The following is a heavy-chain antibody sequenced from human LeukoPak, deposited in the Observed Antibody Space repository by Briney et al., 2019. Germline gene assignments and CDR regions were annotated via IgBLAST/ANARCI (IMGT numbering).Heavy chain of an antibody. J-gene: IGHJ4*02. D-gene: IGHD6-13*01. CDR1: GGSFSGFF. CDR2: INHSPTT. V-gene: IGHV4-34*01. Sequence: PSETLSLTCAVYGGSFSGFFWSWVRQSPEKGLEGRGEINHSPTTSYTPSLQSRVTISVDTSKNHFSLRLRSVTAADTAVYYCARAPSGQQLVNYWGRGVLVTVSS. CDR3: ARAPSGQQLVNY.